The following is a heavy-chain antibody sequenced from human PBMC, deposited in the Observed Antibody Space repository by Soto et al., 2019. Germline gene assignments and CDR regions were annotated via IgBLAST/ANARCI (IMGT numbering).Heavy chain of an antibody. J-gene: IGHJ4*02. CDR1: GFTFSNYV. V-gene: IGHV3-23*01. Sequence: EVQLLESGGGLVQPGGSLRLSCAASGFTFSNYVMSWVRQAPGKGLEWVSTISVSADRTYYADSVKGRFAISRDNSKNTLYLQMNSLRAEATAVYYCAKVQRSQPPDCWGQGTLVTVSS. D-gene: IGHD2-2*01. CDR3: AKVQRSQPPDC. CDR2: ISVSADRT.